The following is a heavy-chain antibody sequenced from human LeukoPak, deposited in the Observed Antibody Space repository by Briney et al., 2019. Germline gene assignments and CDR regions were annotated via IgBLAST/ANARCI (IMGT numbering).Heavy chain of an antibody. CDR3: ARDLVTVTKGFDI. D-gene: IGHD4-17*01. V-gene: IGHV4-59*11. CDR2: ISYIGSA. CDR1: GDSFSSHY. J-gene: IGHJ3*02. Sequence: PSETLSLTCTVSGDSFSSHYWTWIRQPPGKGLEWIGYISYIGSANYNPSLKSRVTISIDTSKNQFSLKLTSVTAADTAVYYCARDLVTVTKGFDIWGQGTMVSVSS.